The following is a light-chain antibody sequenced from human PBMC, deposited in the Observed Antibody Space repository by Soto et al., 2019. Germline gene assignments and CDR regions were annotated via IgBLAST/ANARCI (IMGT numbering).Light chain of an antibody. CDR2: WAS. Sequence: DIVLTPSRHSLALSLRERSTINCKSSQSVLYISNNKNYLAWYQQKPGQPPKLLIYWASTRESGVPDRFSGSGSGTDFTLTISSLQAEDVAVYYCQQYYSTPLTFGGGTKVNI. V-gene: IGKV4-1*01. CDR1: QSVLYISNNKNY. CDR3: QQYYSTPLT. J-gene: IGKJ4*01.